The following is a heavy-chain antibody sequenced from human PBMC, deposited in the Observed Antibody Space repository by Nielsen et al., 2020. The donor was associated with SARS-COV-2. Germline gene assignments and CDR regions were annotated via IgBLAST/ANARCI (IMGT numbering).Heavy chain of an antibody. CDR1: GFTFSDYY. D-gene: IGHD3-10*01. Sequence: GESLKISCAASGFTFSDYYMSWIRQAPGKGLEWVSYMSGSGGSGAYTNYANSVKGRFTISRDNARNSVYLQMNSPRADDTAVYYCARARELYRWFDAWGQGTLVTVSS. CDR2: MSGSGGSGAYT. V-gene: IGHV3-11*05. CDR3: ARARELYRWFDA. J-gene: IGHJ5*02.